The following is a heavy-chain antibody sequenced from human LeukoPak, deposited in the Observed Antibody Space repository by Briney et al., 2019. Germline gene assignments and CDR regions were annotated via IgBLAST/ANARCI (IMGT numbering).Heavy chain of an antibody. D-gene: IGHD6-6*01. Sequence: GGSLRLSFAASGFTFSSYSMNWVRQAPGKGLEWVSSISSSSSYIYYADSVKGRFTISRDNAKNSLYLQMNSLRAEDTAVYYCARGAARRTVNFDYWGQGTLVTVSS. J-gene: IGHJ4*02. CDR1: GFTFSSYS. CDR2: ISSSSSYI. V-gene: IGHV3-21*01. CDR3: ARGAARRTVNFDY.